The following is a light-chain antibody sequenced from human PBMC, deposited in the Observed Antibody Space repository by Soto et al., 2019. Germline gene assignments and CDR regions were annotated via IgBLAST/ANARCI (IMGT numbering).Light chain of an antibody. CDR3: SSYASSSTPPYV. CDR2: DVS. CDR1: RSDVGAYNY. Sequence: QSVLTQPASVSGSPGQSITISCAGTRSDVGAYNYVSWYQQHPGKAPKLLIYDVSNRPSGVSNRFSGSKSGNTASLTISGLQAEAEAHYYCSSYASSSTPPYVFGTGTKVTVL. V-gene: IGLV2-14*01. J-gene: IGLJ1*01.